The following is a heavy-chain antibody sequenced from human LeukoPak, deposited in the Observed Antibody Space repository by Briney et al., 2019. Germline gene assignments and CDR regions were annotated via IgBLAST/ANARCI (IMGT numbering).Heavy chain of an antibody. D-gene: IGHD3-3*01. Sequence: ASVKVSCKASGGTFSSYAISWVRQAPGQGVEGMGRIIPILGIANYAQKFQGRVTITADKSTSTAYMELSSLRSEDTAVYYCVYRDLEWLNYYYYVMDVWGQGTTVTVSS. CDR3: VYRDLEWLNYYYYVMDV. CDR2: IIPILGIA. V-gene: IGHV1-69*04. CDR1: GGTFSSYA. J-gene: IGHJ6*02.